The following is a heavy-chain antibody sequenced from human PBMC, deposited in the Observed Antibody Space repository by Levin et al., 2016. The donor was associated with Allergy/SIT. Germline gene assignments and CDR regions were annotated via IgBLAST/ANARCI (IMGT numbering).Heavy chain of an antibody. V-gene: IGHV1-3*01. J-gene: IGHJ6*03. CDR2: INAGNGNT. CDR3: ARANSNYVDYYYYYMDV. D-gene: IGHD4-11*01. Sequence: WVRQAPGQRLEWMGWINAGNGNTKYSQKFQGRVTITRDTSASTAYMELSSLRSEDTAVYYCARANSNYVDYYYYYMDVWGKGTTVTVSS.